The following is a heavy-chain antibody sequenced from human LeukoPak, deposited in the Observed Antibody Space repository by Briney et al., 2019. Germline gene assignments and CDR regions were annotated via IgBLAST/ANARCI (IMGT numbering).Heavy chain of an antibody. Sequence: SETLSLTCTVSGGSISSYYWSWIRQPPGKGLEWIAYIADIGSINYNPSLKSRVTMSLDTSKNQFSLKLSSVTAADTAVYYCAGHHPRNTVDFWGQGTLVTVSS. CDR3: AGHHPRNTVDF. CDR2: IADIGSI. CDR1: GGSISSYY. V-gene: IGHV4-59*08. J-gene: IGHJ4*02. D-gene: IGHD2/OR15-2a*01.